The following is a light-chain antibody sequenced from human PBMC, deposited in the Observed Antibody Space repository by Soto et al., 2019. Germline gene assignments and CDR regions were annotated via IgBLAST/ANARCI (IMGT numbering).Light chain of an antibody. V-gene: IGLV2-8*01. Sequence: QSALPQPPSASGSLGQSVTISCTGTSSDVGGYNFVSWFQQCPGEAPKLLIYEVSNRPSGVPDRFSGSKSGNTASLTVSGLQADDEADYYCCSFAGSGYVFGSGTKVTVL. CDR3: CSFAGSGYV. J-gene: IGLJ1*01. CDR1: SSDVGGYNF. CDR2: EVS.